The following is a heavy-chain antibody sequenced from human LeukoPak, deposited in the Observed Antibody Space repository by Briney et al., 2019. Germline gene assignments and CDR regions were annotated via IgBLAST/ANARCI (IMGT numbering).Heavy chain of an antibody. CDR1: GGSISSYY. J-gene: IGHJ4*02. Sequence: PSETLSLTCTVSGGSISSYYWSWIRQPPGKGLEWIGYIYYSGSTNYNPSLKSRVTISVDTSKNQFSLKLRSVTAADTAVYYCARGLYNRAAAGWNYWGQGTLVTVSS. V-gene: IGHV4-59*08. CDR3: ARGLYNRAAAGWNY. D-gene: IGHD6-13*01. CDR2: IYYSGST.